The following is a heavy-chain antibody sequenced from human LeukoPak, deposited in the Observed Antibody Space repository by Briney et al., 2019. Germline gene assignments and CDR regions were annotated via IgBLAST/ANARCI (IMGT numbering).Heavy chain of an antibody. J-gene: IGHJ6*03. V-gene: IGHV1-18*01. CDR2: ISAYNGNT. CDR3: ARDSSSWYYYYYYMDV. CDR1: GYTFTSYG. D-gene: IGHD6-13*01. Sequence: GASVKVSCKASGYTFTSYGISWVRQAPGQGLEWMGWISAYNGNTNYAQKLQGRVTMTTDTSTSTAYMELRSLRSDDTAVYCCARDSSSWYYYYYYMDVWGKGTTVTVSS.